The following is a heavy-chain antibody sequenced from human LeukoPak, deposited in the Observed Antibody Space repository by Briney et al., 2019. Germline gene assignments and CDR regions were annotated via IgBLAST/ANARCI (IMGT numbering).Heavy chain of an antibody. J-gene: IGHJ4*02. CDR3: ARVARFVTAWHGVWEY. CDR1: GFTVSSNY. D-gene: IGHD3-16*01. V-gene: IGHV3-7*05. Sequence: GGSLRLSCAASGFTVSSNYMTWVRQAPGKGLERVANIKQDGSQIYYVGSVNGRFTISRDNAKSSLSLQMNTLRADDTAVYYCARVARFVTAWHGVWEYWGQGTLVTVSS. CDR2: IKQDGSQI.